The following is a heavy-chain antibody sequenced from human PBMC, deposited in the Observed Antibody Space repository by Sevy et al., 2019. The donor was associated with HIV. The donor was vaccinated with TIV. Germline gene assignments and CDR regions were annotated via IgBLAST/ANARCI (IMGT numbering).Heavy chain of an antibody. Sequence: ASVQVSCKASGYTFTNYEINWVRQATGQGLEWMGWMNPNSGKTGYAPQFHGRVTMTRNTSLNIAYMELSSLRSDDTAVYYCAGDEQRPYYYGSGNMGHWGQGTLVTVSS. V-gene: IGHV1-8*01. CDR2: MNPNSGKT. CDR3: AGDEQRPYYYGSGNMGH. CDR1: GYTFTNYE. J-gene: IGHJ4*02. D-gene: IGHD3-10*01.